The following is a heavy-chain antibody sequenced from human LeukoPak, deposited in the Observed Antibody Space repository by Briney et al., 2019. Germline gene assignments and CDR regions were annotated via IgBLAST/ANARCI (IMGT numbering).Heavy chain of an antibody. Sequence: PGGSLRLSCAASGFSFSNYEMNWVRQTPGKGLEWVSYMSSSGSMTWYADSVKGRFTISRDNAKNSLYLQMNSLRAEDTAVYYCARDLRRRYYYYMDVWGKGTTVTISS. J-gene: IGHJ6*03. CDR1: GFSFSNYE. CDR2: MSSSGSMT. V-gene: IGHV3-48*03. D-gene: IGHD2/OR15-2a*01. CDR3: ARDLRRRYYYYMDV.